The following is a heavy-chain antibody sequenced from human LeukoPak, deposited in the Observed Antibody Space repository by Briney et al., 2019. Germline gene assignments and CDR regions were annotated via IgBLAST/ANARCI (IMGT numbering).Heavy chain of an antibody. CDR1: GYTFTGYY. J-gene: IGHJ5*02. CDR2: INPNSGGT. Sequence: ASVKVSCKASGYTFTGYYMHWVRQAPGQGLEWMGWINPNSGGTNYAQKFQGRVTMTRDTSISTAYMELRSLRSGDTAVYYCARSIAVAPYNWFDPWGQGTLVTVSS. CDR3: ARSIAVAPYNWFDP. V-gene: IGHV1-2*02. D-gene: IGHD6-19*01.